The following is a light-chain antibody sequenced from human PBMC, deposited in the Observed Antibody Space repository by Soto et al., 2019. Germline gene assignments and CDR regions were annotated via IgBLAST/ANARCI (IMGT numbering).Light chain of an antibody. CDR1: QHVSSKF. V-gene: IGKV3-20*01. Sequence: EIVLTQAPATLSLSPGEGATLSCRASQHVSSKFLAWYPQIPGQAPRLLIYGSYRRPTGIPDRFSGRGSGTDVTLTISRLEPEDFEVYYCQHYGASPPFTFGQGTKVDIK. CDR2: GSY. CDR3: QHYGASPPFT. J-gene: IGKJ2*01.